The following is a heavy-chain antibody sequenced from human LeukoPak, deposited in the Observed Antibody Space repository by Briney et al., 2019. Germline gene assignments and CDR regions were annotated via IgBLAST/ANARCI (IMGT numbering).Heavy chain of an antibody. CDR1: GGSISSGDYY. Sequence: SETLSLTCTVSGGSISSGDYYWSWIRQPPGKGLEWIGYIYYSGSTYYNPSLKSRVTISVDTSKNQFSLKLSSVSAADTAVYYCARRLSTSLPRFDPWGQGTLVTVSS. J-gene: IGHJ5*02. V-gene: IGHV4-30-4*01. D-gene: IGHD6-6*01. CDR2: IYYSGST. CDR3: ARRLSTSLPRFDP.